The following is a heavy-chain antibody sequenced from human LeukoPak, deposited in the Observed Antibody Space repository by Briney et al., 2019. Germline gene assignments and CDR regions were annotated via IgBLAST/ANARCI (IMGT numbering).Heavy chain of an antibody. CDR2: IYYSGLT. J-gene: IGHJ4*02. CDR3: EKLYPGTRPPDY. CDR1: GDSIRSSTYY. Sequence: PSETLSLTCTVSGDSIRSSTYYWGWIRQPPGKGLGWIGSIYYSGLTYYNPSLKSRVTISVDTSNNQFSLKLSSVTAADTAVYYCEKLYPGTRPPDYWGQGALVTVSS. V-gene: IGHV4-39*01. D-gene: IGHD1-26*01.